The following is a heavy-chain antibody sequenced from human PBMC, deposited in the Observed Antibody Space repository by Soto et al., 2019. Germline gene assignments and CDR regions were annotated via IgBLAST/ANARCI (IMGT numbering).Heavy chain of an antibody. J-gene: IGHJ4*01. CDR1: GFTFSSYA. D-gene: IGHD3-22*01. V-gene: IGHV3-23*01. Sequence: GGSLRLSCAASGFTFSSYAMSWVRQAPGKGLEWVSAISGSGGSTYYADSVKGRFTISRDNSKNTLYLQMNSLRAEDTAVDYCRQHYSDISGYSHPFDYWGQGTLVTVSS. CDR3: RQHYSDISGYSHPFDY. CDR2: ISGSGGST.